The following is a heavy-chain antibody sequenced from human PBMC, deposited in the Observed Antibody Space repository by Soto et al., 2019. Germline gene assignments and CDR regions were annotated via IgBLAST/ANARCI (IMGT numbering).Heavy chain of an antibody. CDR3: ARDAHGDYLDY. V-gene: IGHV1-18*01. Sequence: QVQLVQSGAEVKKPGASVKVSCKASGYTFTSYGISWVRQAPGQGLEWMGGISAYNGNTNYAQKLQGRDTMTTDTSTSTAYVELRSLRSDDTAVYYCARDAHGDYLDYWGQGTLVTVSS. J-gene: IGHJ4*02. D-gene: IGHD4-17*01. CDR2: ISAYNGNT. CDR1: GYTFTSYG.